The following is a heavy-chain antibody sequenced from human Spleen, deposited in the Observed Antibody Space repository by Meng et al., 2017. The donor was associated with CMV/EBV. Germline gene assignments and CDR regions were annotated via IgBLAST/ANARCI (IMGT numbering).Heavy chain of an antibody. CDR3: ARGRGDNWYYYGTDV. Sequence: GGSLRLSCAASGFTFSAYEMNWVRQAPGKGLEWVLYISSSGSTTYYADSVKGRFTISRDNAKKSLYLQMNSLRAEDTAVYYCARGRGDNWYYYGTDVWGQGTTVTV. V-gene: IGHV3-48*03. CDR2: ISSSGSTT. CDR1: GFTFSAYE. D-gene: IGHD1-1*01. J-gene: IGHJ6*02.